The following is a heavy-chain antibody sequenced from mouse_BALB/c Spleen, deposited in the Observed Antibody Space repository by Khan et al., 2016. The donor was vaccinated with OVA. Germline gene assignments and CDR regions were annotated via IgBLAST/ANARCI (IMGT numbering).Heavy chain of an antibody. J-gene: IGHJ4*01. Sequence: EVKLLESGPGLVKPSQSLSLTCTVTGYSITSDYAWNWIRQFPGNKLEWMGYISYSGSTKYNPALKSRISITRDKSKNQFFLQLNSVTTEDTATCYCARDGSRYNYAIDYWGQGTSVTVSA. CDR3: ARDGSRYNYAIDY. CDR1: GYSITSDYA. V-gene: IGHV3-2*02. D-gene: IGHD2-3*01. CDR2: ISYSGST.